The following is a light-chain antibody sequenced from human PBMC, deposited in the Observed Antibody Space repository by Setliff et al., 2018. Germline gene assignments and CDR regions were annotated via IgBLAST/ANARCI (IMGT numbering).Light chain of an antibody. CDR3: SSYASSSTLEV. CDR1: SSDVGGYNY. Sequence: LTQPASVSGSPGQSITISCTGTSSDVGGYNYVSWYQQHPGKAPKLMIYDVSNRPSGVSNRFSGSKSGNTASLAISGLQAEDEADYYCSSYASSSTLEVFGTGTKGTVL. J-gene: IGLJ1*01. V-gene: IGLV2-14*03. CDR2: DVS.